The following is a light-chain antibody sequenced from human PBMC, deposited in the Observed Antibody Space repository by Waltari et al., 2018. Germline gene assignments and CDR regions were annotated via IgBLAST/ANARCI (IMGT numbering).Light chain of an antibody. J-gene: IGLJ3*02. V-gene: IGLV1-40*03. CDR2: DYS. CDR1: SSNIGAVYA. CDR3: QSFDSSLGGWV. Sequence: QSVLTQPPSVSGAPGQSVTLSCTGSSSNIGAVYAVPWYQQFPGTAPKLLIYDYSRRPAGVPGRFSGSRSGASASLAITGLQTEDEADYYCQSFDSSLGGWVFGGGTTLTVL.